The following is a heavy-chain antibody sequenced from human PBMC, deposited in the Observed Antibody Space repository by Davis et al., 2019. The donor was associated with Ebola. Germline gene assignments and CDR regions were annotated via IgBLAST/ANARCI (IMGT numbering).Heavy chain of an antibody. CDR2: INHSGST. J-gene: IGHJ4*02. CDR1: AGSFSGDY. V-gene: IGHV4-34*01. D-gene: IGHD5-24*01. Sequence: SETLSLTCAVYAGSFSGDYSSWISQPPGKWLGWIGEINHSGSTNYNPSLKSRFTISVDTSKNQFSRKLSSVTAADTAVYYCARGFQRWLQYYGYWGQGTLVTVSS. CDR3: ARGFQRWLQYYGY.